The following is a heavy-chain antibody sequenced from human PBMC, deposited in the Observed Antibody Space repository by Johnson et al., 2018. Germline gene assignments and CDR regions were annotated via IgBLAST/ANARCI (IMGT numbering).Heavy chain of an antibody. V-gene: IGHV3-23*04. J-gene: IGHJ3*02. CDR2: ISGSGDNT. CDR3: AREHRDGVSSAAFDI. D-gene: IGHD3-22*01. CDR1: KVTFSNYA. Sequence: QLVQSGGGLVQPGGSLRLSCAASKVTFSNYAMSWVRQCPGKGLEWVSAISGSGDNTYYADSVRGRFIISRDTANNSLYLQMNSLRPGDTAVYYCAREHRDGVSSAAFDIWGQGTMVTVSS.